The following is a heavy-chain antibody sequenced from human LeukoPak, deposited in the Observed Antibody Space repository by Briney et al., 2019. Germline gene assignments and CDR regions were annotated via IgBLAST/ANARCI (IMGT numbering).Heavy chain of an antibody. CDR3: ARGGASAASNAFDI. CDR2: ILYDGSNK. Sequence: PGGSLRLSCAASGFTFSSYAMHWVRQAPGKGLEWVAVILYDGSNKYYADSVKGRFTISRDNSKNTLYLQMDSLRAEDTAVYYCARGGASAASNAFDIWGRGTMVTVSS. J-gene: IGHJ3*02. D-gene: IGHD6-13*01. CDR1: GFTFSSYA. V-gene: IGHV3-30-3*01.